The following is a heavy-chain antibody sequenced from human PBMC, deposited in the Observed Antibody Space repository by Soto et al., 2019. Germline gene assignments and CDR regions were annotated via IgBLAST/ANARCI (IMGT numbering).Heavy chain of an antibody. V-gene: IGHV1-2*02. CDR2: INPDSRGT. D-gene: IGHD5-12*01. CDR3: ASTVATFNFDP. CDR1: GYMFTGYY. J-gene: IGHJ5*02. Sequence: ASVKLSCTSSGYMFTGYYMHWVRQAPGQGLEWMGWINPDSRGTNYDQKFRGRVTMTRDTSISTAYMELSSLRSDDTAVYYCASTVATFNFDPWGQRTLVTVA.